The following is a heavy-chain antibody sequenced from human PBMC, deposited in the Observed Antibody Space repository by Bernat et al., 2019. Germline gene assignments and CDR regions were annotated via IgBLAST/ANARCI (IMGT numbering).Heavy chain of an antibody. J-gene: IGHJ4*02. Sequence: EVQLVESGGGLVQPGGSLRLSCAASGFTFSSSEMNWVRQTPGNGLEWVSYIGSSGSPIYYADSVKGRFTISRDDAKNSLYLQMNSLRVEDTAVYYCARDLGEYSGYDAFDYWGQGTLVTVSS. CDR3: ARDLGEYSGYDAFDY. V-gene: IGHV3-48*03. CDR1: GFTFSSSE. CDR2: IGSSGSPI. D-gene: IGHD5-12*01.